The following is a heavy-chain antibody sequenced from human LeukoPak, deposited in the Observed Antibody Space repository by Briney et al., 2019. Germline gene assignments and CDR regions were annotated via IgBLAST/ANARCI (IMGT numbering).Heavy chain of an antibody. Sequence: PGGSLRLSCAASGFIFSSYAMSWVRQAPGKGLEWVSGISWNSGSIGYADSVKGRFTISRDNAKNSLYLQMNSLRAEDTALYYCAKDHRYSSGWYYFDYWGQGTLVTVSS. CDR1: GFIFSSYA. CDR3: AKDHRYSSGWYYFDY. CDR2: ISWNSGSI. D-gene: IGHD6-19*01. J-gene: IGHJ4*02. V-gene: IGHV3-9*01.